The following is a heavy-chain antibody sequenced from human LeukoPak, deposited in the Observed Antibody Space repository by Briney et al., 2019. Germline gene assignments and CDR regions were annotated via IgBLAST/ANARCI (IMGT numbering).Heavy chain of an antibody. Sequence: GESLKISCKGSGYSFTTYWIGWVRQMPGKGLEWMGIIYPGDFDTRYSPSFRGQVTISVDKSINTSYLQWSSLKASDTAMYYCARAPTSVSNPYYFDYWGQGALVTVSS. V-gene: IGHV5-51*01. CDR3: ARAPTSVSNPYYFDY. J-gene: IGHJ4*02. CDR2: IYPGDFDT. CDR1: GYSFTTYW.